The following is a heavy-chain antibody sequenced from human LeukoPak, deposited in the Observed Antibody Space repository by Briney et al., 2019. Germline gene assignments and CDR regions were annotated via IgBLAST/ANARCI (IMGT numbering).Heavy chain of an antibody. CDR3: AGTNWNYFYY. D-gene: IGHD1-20*01. CDR2: IYYSGST. V-gene: IGHV4-59*01. J-gene: IGHJ4*02. CDR1: GGSISSYY. Sequence: SETLSLTCTVSGGSISSYYWSWIRQPPGKGLEWIGYIYYSGSTNYNPSLKSRVTISVDTSKNQFSLKLSSVTAADTAVYYCAGTNWNYFYYWGQGTLVTVSS.